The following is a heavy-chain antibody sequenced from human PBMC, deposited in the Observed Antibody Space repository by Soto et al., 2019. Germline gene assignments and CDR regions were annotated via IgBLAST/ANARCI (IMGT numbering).Heavy chain of an antibody. J-gene: IGHJ5*02. CDR3: ASDGDPGYAFWSGPLGGGRFDP. D-gene: IGHD3-3*01. V-gene: IGHV1-69*12. CDR2: IVPMFGTA. Sequence: QVQLVQSGTEVKKPGSSVNVSCKTSGGTFCNTAVTWVRQAPGQGLEWMGGIVPMFGTANYAQKFQGRVTITADESTNTADMELNSLRSDDAAVYFCASDGDPGYAFWSGPLGGGRFDPWGQGTLVTVSS. CDR1: GGTFCNTA.